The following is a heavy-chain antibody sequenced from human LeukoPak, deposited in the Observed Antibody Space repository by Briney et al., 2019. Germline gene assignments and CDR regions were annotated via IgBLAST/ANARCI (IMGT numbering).Heavy chain of an antibody. V-gene: IGHV1-2*02. CDR2: INPNSGGT. J-gene: IGHJ4*02. CDR1: GYTFTGYY. Sequence: GASVKVSCKASGYTFTGYYMHWVRQAPEQGLEWMGWINPNSGGTNYAQNFQGRVTMTRDTSISTAYMELGSLRYDDSAVYFCSRASTIAAPGAIPNDFWGQGTLVTVSS. CDR3: SRASTIAAPGAIPNDF. D-gene: IGHD6-13*01.